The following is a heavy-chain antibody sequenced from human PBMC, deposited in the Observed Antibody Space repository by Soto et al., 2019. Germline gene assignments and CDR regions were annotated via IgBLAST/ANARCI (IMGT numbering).Heavy chain of an antibody. D-gene: IGHD3-22*01. CDR1: GFTFSSYS. CDR3: ARGHYYDSSGYYLPAFDY. J-gene: IGHJ4*02. Sequence: GALRLSCAASGFTFSSYSMNWVRQAPGKGLEWVSSISSSSSYIYYADSVKGRFTISRDNAKNSLYLQMNSLRAEDTAVYYCARGHYYDSSGYYLPAFDYWGQGTLVTVSS. CDR2: ISSSSSYI. V-gene: IGHV3-21*01.